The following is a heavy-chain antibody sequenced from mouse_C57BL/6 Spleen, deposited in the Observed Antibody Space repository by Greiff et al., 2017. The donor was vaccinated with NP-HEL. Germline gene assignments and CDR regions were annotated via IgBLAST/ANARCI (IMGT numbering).Heavy chain of an antibody. CDR1: GYSITSDY. V-gene: IGHV3-8*01. CDR2: ISYSGST. CDR3: ARSYYYGSSRYAMDY. Sequence: EVQLQQSGPGLAKPSQPLSLTCSVTGYSITSDYWNWIRKFPGNKLEYMGYISYSGSTYYNPSLKSRISITRDTSKNQYYLQLNSVTTEDTATYYCARSYYYGSSRYAMDYWGQGTSVTVSS. J-gene: IGHJ4*01. D-gene: IGHD1-1*01.